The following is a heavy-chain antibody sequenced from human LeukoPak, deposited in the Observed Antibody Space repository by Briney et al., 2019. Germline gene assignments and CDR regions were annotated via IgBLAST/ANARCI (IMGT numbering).Heavy chain of an antibody. Sequence: QSGGSLRLSCAASGFTFDDYAMHWVRQAPGKGLEWVSPISWDGGSTYYADSVKGRFTISRDNSKNSLYLQMNSLRAEDTALYYCAKDTESGYDPPGGYMDVWGKGTTVTVSS. J-gene: IGHJ6*03. V-gene: IGHV3-43D*04. CDR3: AKDTESGYDPPGGYMDV. D-gene: IGHD5-12*01. CDR2: ISWDGGST. CDR1: GFTFDDYA.